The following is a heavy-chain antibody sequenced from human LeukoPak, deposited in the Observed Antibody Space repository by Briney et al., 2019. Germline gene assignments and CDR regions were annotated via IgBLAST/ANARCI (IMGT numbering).Heavy chain of an antibody. Sequence: GGSLRLSSAASGFTFSSHGMHWVRQAPGKGLEWVALIWYDGSKKNYADSVKGRFTISRDDSKSTLYLQLNSLRAEDTAVYYCAKDLSYGSNWFDPWGQGTLVTVSS. V-gene: IGHV3-33*06. J-gene: IGHJ5*02. CDR1: GFTFSSHG. CDR3: AKDLSYGSNWFDP. CDR2: IWYDGSKK. D-gene: IGHD5-18*01.